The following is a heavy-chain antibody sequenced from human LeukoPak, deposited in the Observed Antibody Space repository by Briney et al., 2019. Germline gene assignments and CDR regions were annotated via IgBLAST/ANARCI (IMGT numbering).Heavy chain of an antibody. D-gene: IGHD6-13*01. V-gene: IGHV4-4*07. CDR2: IYTSGST. CDR3: AREGSSWYFSDAFDI. J-gene: IGHJ3*02. CDR1: GGSISSYY. Sequence: SETLSLTCTVSGGSISSYYWSWIRQPAGKGLEWIGRIYTSGSTNYNPSLKSRATMSVDTSKNQFSLKLSSVTAADTAVYYCAREGSSWYFSDAFDIWGQGTMVTVSS.